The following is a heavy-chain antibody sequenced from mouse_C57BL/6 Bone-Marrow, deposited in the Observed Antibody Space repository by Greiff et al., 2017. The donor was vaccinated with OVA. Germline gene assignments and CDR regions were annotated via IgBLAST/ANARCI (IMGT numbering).Heavy chain of an antibody. D-gene: IGHD2-4*01. CDR3: AIYDYDGRGYYFDY. Sequence: QVQLKESGPGLVAPSQSLSISCTVPGFSLTSYAISWVRQPPGKGLEWLGVIWPGGGTNYNLALKSRLSISKDNSKSQVFLKMNILQTDDTARYYGAIYDYDGRGYYFDYWGQGTTLTVSS. CDR1: GFSLTSYA. J-gene: IGHJ2*01. V-gene: IGHV2-9-1*01. CDR2: IWPGGGT.